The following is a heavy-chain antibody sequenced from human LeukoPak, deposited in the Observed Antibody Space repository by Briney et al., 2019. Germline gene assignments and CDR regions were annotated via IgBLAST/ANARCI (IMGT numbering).Heavy chain of an antibody. D-gene: IGHD3-16*01. V-gene: IGHV3-53*04. Sequence: GGSLRLSCAASGFTVSSNYMSWVRQAPGKGLDWVSVIYSDVSTYYADSVKGRFTISRHNSKTTLYLQMNSLRAEDTAVYYCARDLGSYFDYWGQGTLVTVSS. J-gene: IGHJ4*02. CDR1: GFTVSSNY. CDR3: ARDLGSYFDY. CDR2: IYSDVST.